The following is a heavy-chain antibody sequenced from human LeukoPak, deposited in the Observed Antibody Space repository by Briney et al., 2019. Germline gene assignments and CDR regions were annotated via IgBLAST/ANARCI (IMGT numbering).Heavy chain of an antibody. CDR2: IYSGGST. CDR1: GFTVSSNY. J-gene: IGHJ4*02. Sequence: PGGSLRLSCAASGFTVSSNYMGWVRQAPGKGLEWVSVIYSGGSTYYADSVKGRFTISRDNSRNTLYLQMDSLRSEDTAVYYCARDFFPVVDSTWYEIGYWGQGTLVTVSS. D-gene: IGHD2-21*01. V-gene: IGHV3-53*05. CDR3: ARDFFPVVDSTWYEIGY.